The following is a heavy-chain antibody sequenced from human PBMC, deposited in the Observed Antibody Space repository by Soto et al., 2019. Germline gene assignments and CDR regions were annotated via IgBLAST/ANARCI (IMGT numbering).Heavy chain of an antibody. J-gene: IGHJ5*02. CDR3: AREGYSSSSGPRGNWFDP. Sequence: QVQLVQSGAEVKKPGASVKVSCKASGYNFSSYDINWVRQATGQGLEWVGWVSPNNGNTGYAQKFQGRVTMTKNTSRSTAYMGLSSLRPEDTAVYYCAREGYSSSSGPRGNWFDPWGQGTLVTVAS. CDR2: VSPNNGNT. D-gene: IGHD6-6*01. V-gene: IGHV1-8*01. CDR1: GYNFSSYD.